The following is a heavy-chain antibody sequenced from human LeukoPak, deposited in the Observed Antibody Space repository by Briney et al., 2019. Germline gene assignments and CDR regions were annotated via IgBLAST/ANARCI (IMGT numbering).Heavy chain of an antibody. CDR2: IYYSGST. CDR1: GGSISSSSYY. D-gene: IGHD5-12*01. V-gene: IGHV4-39*01. J-gene: IGHJ3*02. CDR3: AGPRGYSGYVLSGDDAFDI. Sequence: SETLSLTCTVSGGSISSSSYYWGWIRQPPGKGLEWIGSIYYSGSTYYNPSLKSRVTISVDTSKNQFSLKLSSVTAAGTAVYYCAGPRGYSGYVLSGDDAFDIWGQGTMVTVSS.